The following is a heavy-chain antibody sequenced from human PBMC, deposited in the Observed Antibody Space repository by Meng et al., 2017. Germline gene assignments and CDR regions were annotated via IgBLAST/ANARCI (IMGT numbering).Heavy chain of an antibody. D-gene: IGHD5-12*01. J-gene: IGHJ5*02. CDR3: ASKGGLSTYNWFDP. V-gene: IGHV4-31*03. CDR1: GGSISSGGYE. Sequence: LLLSGPRMVRSSHTRSLTFTVSGGSISSGGYEGSCIRQHPGKGLEWIGYIYYSGSTYYNPSLKSRVTISVDTSKNQFSLKLSSVTAADTAVYYCASKGGLSTYNWFDPWGQGTLVTVSS. CDR2: IYYSGST.